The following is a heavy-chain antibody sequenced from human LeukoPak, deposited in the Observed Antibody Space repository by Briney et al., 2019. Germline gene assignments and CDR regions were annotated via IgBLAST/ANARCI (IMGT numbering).Heavy chain of an antibody. J-gene: IGHJ4*02. Sequence: GGSLRLSCAASGFTFSSYAMHWVRQAPGKGLEWVAVIPYDGSNKYYADSVKGRFTISRDNSKNTLYLQMNSLRAEDTAVYYCARDFTTMVRGVITPYFDYWGQGTLVTVSS. D-gene: IGHD3-10*01. V-gene: IGHV3-30*04. CDR3: ARDFTTMVRGVITPYFDY. CDR1: GFTFSSYA. CDR2: IPYDGSNK.